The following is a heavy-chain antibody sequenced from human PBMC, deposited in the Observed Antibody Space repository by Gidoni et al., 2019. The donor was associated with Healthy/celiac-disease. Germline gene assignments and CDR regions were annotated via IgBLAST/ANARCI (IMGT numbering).Heavy chain of an antibody. Sequence: QVQLQQWGAGLLKPSENLSLTCAVYGGSFSGYYWSWVRQPPGKGLEWIGEINHSGSTNYNPSLKSRVTISVATSKNQFSLKLSSVTAADTAVYYCASESDPILTGYYTLDYWGQGTLVTVSS. D-gene: IGHD3-9*01. J-gene: IGHJ4*02. CDR3: ASESDPILTGYYTLDY. V-gene: IGHV4-34*01. CDR2: INHSGST. CDR1: GGSFSGYY.